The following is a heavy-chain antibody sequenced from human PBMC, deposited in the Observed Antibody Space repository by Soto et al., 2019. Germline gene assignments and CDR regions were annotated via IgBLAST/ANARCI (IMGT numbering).Heavy chain of an antibody. CDR3: ATLTPPFDY. V-gene: IGHV4-38-2*02. CDR2: IYHSGTT. Sequence: SETLSLTCTVSGYSINSGYYWGWVRQSPGKGLEWIGTIYHSGTTYYNPSLKSRVTISVDTSKNQFSLKLNSVTAADTAVYYCATLTPPFDYWGQGTMVTVYS. CDR1: GYSINSGYY. D-gene: IGHD3-9*01. J-gene: IGHJ4*02.